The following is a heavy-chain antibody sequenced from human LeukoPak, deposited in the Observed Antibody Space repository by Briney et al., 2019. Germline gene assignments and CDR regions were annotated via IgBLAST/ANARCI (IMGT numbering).Heavy chain of an antibody. CDR2: ISGSGGST. CDR3: AKSNMALAGKGPNYYGMDV. D-gene: IGHD6-19*01. J-gene: IGHJ6*04. CDR1: GFTFSSYA. V-gene: IGHV3-23*01. Sequence: PGGSLRLSCAASGFTFSSYAMSWVRQAPGKGLEWVSAISGSGGSTYYADSVKGRFTISRDNAKNSLYLQMNSLRAEDTALYYCAKSNMALAGKGPNYYGMDVWGKGTTV.